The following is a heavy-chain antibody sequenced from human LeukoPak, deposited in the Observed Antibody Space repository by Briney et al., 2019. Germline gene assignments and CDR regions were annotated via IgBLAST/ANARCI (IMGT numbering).Heavy chain of an antibody. CDR1: GFIFNNAW. V-gene: IGHV3-15*01. Sequence: GGSLRLSCAASGFIFNNAWMSWVRQAPGKGLEWVGRIYSKTDGGTTDYAAPVKGKFSISRDDSQSTLYLQMNSLKTEDTAVYYCATGPLDYWGQGTLVTVSS. CDR3: ATGPLDY. CDR2: IYSKTDGGTT. J-gene: IGHJ4*02.